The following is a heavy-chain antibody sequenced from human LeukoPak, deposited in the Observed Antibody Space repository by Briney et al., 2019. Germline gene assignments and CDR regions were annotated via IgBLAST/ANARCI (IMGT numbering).Heavy chain of an antibody. CDR3: AREATYDFWSDRAPTGYYYGMDV. D-gene: IGHD3-3*01. J-gene: IGHJ6*02. CDR1: GGSISSYY. Sequence: SETLSLTCTVSGGSISSYYWSWIRQPPGKGLEWIGYIYYSGSTNYNPSLKSRVTISVDTSKNQFSLKLSSVTAADTAVYYCAREATYDFWSDRAPTGYYYGMDVWGQGTTVTVSS. CDR2: IYYSGST. V-gene: IGHV4-59*01.